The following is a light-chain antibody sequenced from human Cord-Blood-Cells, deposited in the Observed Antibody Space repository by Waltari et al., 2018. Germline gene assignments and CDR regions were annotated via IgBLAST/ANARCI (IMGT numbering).Light chain of an antibody. Sequence: QSVLTQPPSVSGAPGQRVTIPCTGSSSNIGAGYDVHWYQQLPGTAPKLLSYGNSNRPSGCPDRFSGSKSGTSASLAITGLQAEDEADYYCQSYDSSLSGYVVFGGGTKLTVL. CDR2: GNS. CDR3: QSYDSSLSGYVV. J-gene: IGLJ2*01. V-gene: IGLV1-40*01. CDR1: SSNIGAGYD.